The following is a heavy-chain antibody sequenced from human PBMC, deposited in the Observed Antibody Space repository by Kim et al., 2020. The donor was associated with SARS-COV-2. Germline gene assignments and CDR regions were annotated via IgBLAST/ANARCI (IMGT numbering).Heavy chain of an antibody. V-gene: IGHV3-23*01. J-gene: IGHJ4*02. D-gene: IGHD3-22*01. CDR2: ISGSGGST. Sequence: GGSLRLSCAASGFTFSSYAMSWVRQAPGKGLEWVSAISGSGGSTYYADSVKGRFTISRDNSKNTLYLQMNSLRAEDTAVYYCAKDPPYYYDSSGYYSPIDYWGQGTLVTVSS. CDR3: AKDPPYYYDSSGYYSPIDY. CDR1: GFTFSSYA.